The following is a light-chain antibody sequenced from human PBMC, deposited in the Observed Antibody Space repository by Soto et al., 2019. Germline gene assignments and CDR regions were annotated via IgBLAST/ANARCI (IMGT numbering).Light chain of an antibody. V-gene: IGKV3-11*01. Sequence: EIVLTQSPATLSLSPGERATLSCRASQSVSSYLAWYQQKPGQAPRLLIYDASNRATGIPARFSGSGSGTDFTLTISSLEPEDFAVYYCQQRSNWPPITFGHRTRLEIK. CDR3: QQRSNWPPIT. J-gene: IGKJ5*01. CDR2: DAS. CDR1: QSVSSY.